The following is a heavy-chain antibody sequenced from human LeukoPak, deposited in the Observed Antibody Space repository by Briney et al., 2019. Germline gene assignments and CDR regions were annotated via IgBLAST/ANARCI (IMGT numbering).Heavy chain of an antibody. D-gene: IGHD1-26*01. V-gene: IGHV3-9*01. J-gene: IGHJ4*02. Sequence: GGSLRLSCAASGFTFDDYAMHWVRQGPGKGLEWVLGISWNSGSIGYADSVKGRFTISRDNAKNSLYLQMNSLRAEDTALYYCAKDGIFSGSHFDYWGQGTLVTVSS. CDR1: GFTFDDYA. CDR2: ISWNSGSI. CDR3: AKDGIFSGSHFDY.